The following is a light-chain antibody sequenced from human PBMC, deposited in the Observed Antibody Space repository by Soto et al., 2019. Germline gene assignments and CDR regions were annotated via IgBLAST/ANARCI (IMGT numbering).Light chain of an antibody. CDR1: QSISSW. J-gene: IGKJ1*01. CDR2: NAS. V-gene: IGKV1-5*03. CDR3: QQYNSYSRT. Sequence: DIQMTQSPSTLSASVGDRVTITCRASQSISSWLAWYQQKPGKAPKLLIYNASSIESGVPSRFSGSGSGTDFTLTISSLQPDDFATYYCQQYNSYSRTFGQGTKVEIK.